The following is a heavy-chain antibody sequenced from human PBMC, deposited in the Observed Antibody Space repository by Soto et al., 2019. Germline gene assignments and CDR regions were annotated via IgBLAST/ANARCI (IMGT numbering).Heavy chain of an antibody. Sequence: SETLSLTCTVSGGSISSYYWSWIRQPPGKGLEWIGYIYYSGSTNYNPSLKRRVTISVDTSKNQFSLKLSSVTAADTAVYYCARDPGRSSGWYKYAVDTWGQGTMVTV. CDR2: IYYSGST. CDR3: ARDPGRSSGWYKYAVDT. CDR1: GGSISSYY. D-gene: IGHD6-19*01. V-gene: IGHV4-59*01. J-gene: IGHJ3*02.